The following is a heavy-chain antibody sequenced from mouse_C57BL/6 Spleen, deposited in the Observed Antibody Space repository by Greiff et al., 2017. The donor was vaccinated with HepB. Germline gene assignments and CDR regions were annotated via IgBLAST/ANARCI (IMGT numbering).Heavy chain of an antibody. CDR2: IDPSDSET. D-gene: IGHD2-2*01. CDR3: ARDGNDGGDY. CDR1: GYTFTSYW. J-gene: IGHJ4*01. Sequence: VQLQQSGAELVRPGSSVKLSCKASGYTFTSYWMPWVKQRPIQGLEWIGNIDPSDSETHYNQKFKDKATLTVDKYSRTAYMQLSSLTSEDSAVYYCARDGNDGGDYWGQGTSVTVSS. V-gene: IGHV1-52*01.